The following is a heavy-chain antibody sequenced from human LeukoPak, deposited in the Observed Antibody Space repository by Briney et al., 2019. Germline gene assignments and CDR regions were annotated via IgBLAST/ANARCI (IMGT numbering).Heavy chain of an antibody. Sequence: QTGGSLRLSCAASGFTFSSYWMSWVRQAPGKGPEWVANIKQDGSEKYYVDSVKGRFTISRDNAKNSLYLQMNSLRAEDTAVYYCARDYGDYGDADWFDPWGQGTLVTVSS. D-gene: IGHD4-17*01. CDR2: IKQDGSEK. CDR1: GFTFSSYW. V-gene: IGHV3-7*01. CDR3: ARDYGDYGDADWFDP. J-gene: IGHJ5*02.